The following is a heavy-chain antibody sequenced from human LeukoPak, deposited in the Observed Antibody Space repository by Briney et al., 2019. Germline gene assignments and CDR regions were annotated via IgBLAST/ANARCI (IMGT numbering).Heavy chain of an antibody. D-gene: IGHD3-9*01. CDR2: VYHSGST. J-gene: IGHJ4*02. CDR1: GYSISSGYY. V-gene: IGHV4-38-2*02. CDR3: ARLYDILTGYYYYFDY. Sequence: KTSETLSLTCTVSGYSISSGYYWAWIRQPPGKGLEWIGSVYHSGSTYYSPSLRSRVTISMDTSKNQFFLRLNSVTAADTAVYYCARLYDILTGYYYYFDYWGQGTLATVSS.